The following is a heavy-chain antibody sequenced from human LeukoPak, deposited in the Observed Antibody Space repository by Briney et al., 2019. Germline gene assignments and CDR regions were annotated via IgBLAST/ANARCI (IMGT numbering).Heavy chain of an antibody. V-gene: IGHV4-59*01. CDR3: ARAGRWEGRPHAFDI. D-gene: IGHD1-26*01. CDR1: GDSISAYY. Sequence: SETLSLTCTVSGDSISAYYWSWIRQPPGKGLEWIGYIYYSGSTNYNPSLKSRVTISVDTSKSQFSLKLSSVTAADTALYYCARAGRWEGRPHAFDIWGQGTMVTVSS. J-gene: IGHJ3*02. CDR2: IYYSGST.